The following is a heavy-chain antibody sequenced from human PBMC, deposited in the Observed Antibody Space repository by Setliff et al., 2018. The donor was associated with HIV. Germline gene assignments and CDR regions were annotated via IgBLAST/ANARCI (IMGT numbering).Heavy chain of an antibody. Sequence: SETLSLTCAVSGGSISSSSYYWGWIRQPPGKGLEWIGSIYYSGSTYYNPSLESRVTISVDTSKNQFSLKLSSVTAADTAVYYCASLSAAAGAAKPPFYYYYYYMDVWGKGTTVTVSS. J-gene: IGHJ6*03. V-gene: IGHV4-39*07. CDR3: ASLSAAAGAAKPPFYYYYYYMDV. CDR2: IYYSGST. CDR1: GGSISSSSYY. D-gene: IGHD6-13*01.